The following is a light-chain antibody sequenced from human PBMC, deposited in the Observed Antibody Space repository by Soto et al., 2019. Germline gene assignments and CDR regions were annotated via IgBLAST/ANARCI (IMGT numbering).Light chain of an antibody. CDR3: QQYNSYWT. CDR2: KSS. J-gene: IGKJ1*01. V-gene: IGKV1-5*03. CDR1: QSISSW. Sequence: DIQMTQSPSTLSASVGDRVTITCRASQSISSWLAWYQQKPGKAPKLLIYKSSSLESGVPSRFSGSGSGTEFTLTISSMKPDDFAKDYGQQYNSYWTFGQGTKVEIK.